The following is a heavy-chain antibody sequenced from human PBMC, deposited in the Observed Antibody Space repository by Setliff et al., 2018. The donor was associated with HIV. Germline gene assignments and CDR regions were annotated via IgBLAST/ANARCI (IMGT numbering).Heavy chain of an antibody. Sequence: SETLSLTCVVSGDSISRSRYYWGWIRQPPGKGLEWIGSFYYSGSTSYNPSLKSRVTISVDKSKNQFSLRLSSVTAADTAVYYCARAPTGVTNAFDIWGQGTMVTVSS. D-gene: IGHD2-8*02. CDR3: ARAPTGVTNAFDI. CDR1: GDSISRSRYY. CDR2: FYYSGST. V-gene: IGHV4-39*07. J-gene: IGHJ3*02.